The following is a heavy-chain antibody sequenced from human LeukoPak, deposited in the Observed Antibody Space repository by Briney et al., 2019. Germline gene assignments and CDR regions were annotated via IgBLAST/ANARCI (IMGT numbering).Heavy chain of an antibody. D-gene: IGHD3-9*01. CDR1: GGSFSGYY. V-gene: IGHV4-34*01. J-gene: IGHJ4*02. CDR3: ARKLRYSRNFDY. CDR2: INHSGST. Sequence: SETLSLTCAVYGGSFSGYYWSWIRQPPGKGLEWIGEINHSGSTNYNPPLKSRVTISVDTSKNQFSLKLSSVTAADTAVYYCARKLRYSRNFDYWGQGTLVTVSS.